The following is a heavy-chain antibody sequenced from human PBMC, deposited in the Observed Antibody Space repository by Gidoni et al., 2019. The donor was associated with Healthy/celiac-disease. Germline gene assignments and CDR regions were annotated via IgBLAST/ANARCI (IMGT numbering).Heavy chain of an antibody. Sequence: EVQLVESGGGLVQPGRSLRLSCAASGFTFDDYAMHWVRQAPGKGLEWVSGISWNSGSIGYADSVKGRFTISRDNAKNSLYLQMNSLRAEDTALYYCAKGAYYDFWSGYDYWGQGTLVTVSS. J-gene: IGHJ4*02. CDR2: ISWNSGSI. CDR3: AKGAYYDFWSGYDY. CDR1: GFTFDDYA. D-gene: IGHD3-3*01. V-gene: IGHV3-9*01.